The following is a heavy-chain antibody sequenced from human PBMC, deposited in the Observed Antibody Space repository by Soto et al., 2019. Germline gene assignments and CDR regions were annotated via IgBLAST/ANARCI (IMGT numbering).Heavy chain of an antibody. CDR3: ARDLWFGEPVGYYFDY. D-gene: IGHD3-10*01. V-gene: IGHV1-2*04. Sequence: ASVKVSCKASGYTFTGYYMHWVRQAPGQGLEWMGWINPNSGGTNYAQKFQGWVTMTRDTSISTAYMELSRLRSDDTAVYYCARDLWFGEPVGYYFDYWGQGTLVTVS. J-gene: IGHJ4*02. CDR2: INPNSGGT. CDR1: GYTFTGYY.